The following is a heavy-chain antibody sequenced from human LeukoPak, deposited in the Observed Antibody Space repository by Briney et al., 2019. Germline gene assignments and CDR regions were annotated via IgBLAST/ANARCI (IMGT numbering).Heavy chain of an antibody. D-gene: IGHD4-17*01. V-gene: IGHV5-51*01. Sequence: GESLKISCKGSGYSFANYWIGWVRQMPGKGLEWMGFIYPGDSDTRYSPSFQGQVTLSADKSINTAYLQWSSLRASDTAMYFCATKLHGDYFDYWGQGSLVAVSS. CDR2: IYPGDSDT. CDR3: ATKLHGDYFDY. J-gene: IGHJ4*02. CDR1: GYSFANYW.